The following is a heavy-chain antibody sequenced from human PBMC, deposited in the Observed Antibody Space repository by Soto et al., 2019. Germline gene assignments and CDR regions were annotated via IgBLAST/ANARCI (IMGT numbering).Heavy chain of an antibody. J-gene: IGHJ4*02. V-gene: IGHV4-31*02. Sequence: YWIGWVRQMPGKGLEWIGHIYHSGNTYYNPSLKSRVTISVDTSKNQFSLKLSSVTAADTAVYYCARDASTSWHYFDYWGQGTLVTVSS. CDR3: ARDASTSWHYFDY. D-gene: IGHD6-13*01. CDR1: Y. CDR2: IYHSGNT.